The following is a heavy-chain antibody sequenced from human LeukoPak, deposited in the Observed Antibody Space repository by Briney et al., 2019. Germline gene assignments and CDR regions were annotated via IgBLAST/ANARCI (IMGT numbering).Heavy chain of an antibody. CDR2: IIPIFGTA. Sequence: SVKVSCKASGGTFSSYAISWVRQAPGQGLEWMGGIIPIFGTANYAQKFQGRVTITADESTSTAYMELSSLRSEDTAVYYCAREAITGTTNAIYYFDYWGQGTLVTVSS. CDR1: GGTFSSYA. V-gene: IGHV1-69*13. J-gene: IGHJ4*02. D-gene: IGHD1-14*01. CDR3: AREAITGTTNAIYYFDY.